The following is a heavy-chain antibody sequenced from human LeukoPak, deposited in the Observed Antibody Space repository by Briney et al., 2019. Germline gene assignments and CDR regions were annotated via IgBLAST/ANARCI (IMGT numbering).Heavy chain of an antibody. J-gene: IGHJ4*02. D-gene: IGHD3-22*01. CDR2: IYYTGNT. Sequence: PSETLSLTCAVSGGSISSGGYSWSWIRQPPGKAMEFIAYIYYTGNTYLNPSLKSRVTMSVDTSKNQFSLKLSSVTAADTAVYYCARGGYYYDSSGYYSWDYWGQGTLVTVSS. CDR3: ARGGYYYDSSGYYSWDY. CDR1: GGSISSGGYS. V-gene: IGHV4-30-4*07.